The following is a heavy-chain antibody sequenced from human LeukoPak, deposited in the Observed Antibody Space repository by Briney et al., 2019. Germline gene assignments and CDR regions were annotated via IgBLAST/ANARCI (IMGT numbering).Heavy chain of an antibody. CDR3: ARGCLSYDFWSGYYTDY. J-gene: IGHJ4*02. Sequence: ASVTVSCKASGYTFTGYYMHWVRQTPGQGLEWMGWINPNSGGTNYAQKFQGRVTTTRDTSISTAYMELSRLRSDATAVYYCARGCLSYDFWSGYYTDYWGQGTLVTVSS. D-gene: IGHD3-3*01. V-gene: IGHV1-2*02. CDR1: GYTFTGYY. CDR2: INPNSGGT.